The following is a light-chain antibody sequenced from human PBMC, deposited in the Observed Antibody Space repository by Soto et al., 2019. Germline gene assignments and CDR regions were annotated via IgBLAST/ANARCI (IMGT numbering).Light chain of an antibody. CDR2: EVS. J-gene: IGLJ1*01. V-gene: IGLV2-23*02. Sequence: QSVLTQPASVSGSPGQSITISCTGTSSDVGSYNLVSWYQQHPGKAPKLMIYEVSKRPSGVSNRFSGSKSGNTASLTISGLQAEDEADYYCSSYAGSSTMVFGTGTKVPVL. CDR3: SSYAGSSTMV. CDR1: SSDVGSYNL.